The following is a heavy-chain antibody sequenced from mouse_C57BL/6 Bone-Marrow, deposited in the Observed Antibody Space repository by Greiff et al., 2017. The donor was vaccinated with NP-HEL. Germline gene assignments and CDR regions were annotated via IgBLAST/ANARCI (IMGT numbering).Heavy chain of an antibody. D-gene: IGHD1-1*01. CDR3: TREGTVVATRFDY. V-gene: IGHV1-5*01. Sequence: LEWIGAIYPGNSDTSYNQKFKGKAKLTAVTSASTAYMELSSLTNEDSAVYYCTREGTVVATRFDYWGQGTTLTVSS. CDR2: IYPGNSDT. J-gene: IGHJ2*01.